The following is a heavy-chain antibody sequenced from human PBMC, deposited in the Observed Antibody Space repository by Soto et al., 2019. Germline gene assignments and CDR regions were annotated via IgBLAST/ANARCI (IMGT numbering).Heavy chain of an antibody. J-gene: IGHJ6*02. V-gene: IGHV3-11*06. CDR2: LSGTSSYT. Sequence: QVQLVESGGGLVKPGGSLRLSCTASGFSFSDYYMSWIRQAPGKGLEWISFLSGTSSYTDYADSLKGRFTISRDNAKNSLYRQMNSRRAEDTAVYYCARADDYRQYPAMDVWGQGTTGTVSS. CDR3: ARADDYRQYPAMDV. D-gene: IGHD2-2*01. CDR1: GFSFSDYY.